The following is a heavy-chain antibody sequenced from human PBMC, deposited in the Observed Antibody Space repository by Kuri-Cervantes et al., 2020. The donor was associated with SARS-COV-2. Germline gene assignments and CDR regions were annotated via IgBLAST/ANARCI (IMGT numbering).Heavy chain of an antibody. D-gene: IGHD2-2*01. CDR2: ISAYNGNT. V-gene: IGHV1-18*04. CDR3: ARDGGLVVPAAGNWFDP. CDR1: GYTFTSYY. J-gene: IGHJ5*02. Sequence: ASVKVSCKASGYTFTSYYMHWVRQAPGQGLEWMGWISAYNGNTNYAQKLQGRVTMTTDTSTSTAYMELRSLRSDDTAVYYCARDGGLVVPAAGNWFDPWGQGTLVTVSS.